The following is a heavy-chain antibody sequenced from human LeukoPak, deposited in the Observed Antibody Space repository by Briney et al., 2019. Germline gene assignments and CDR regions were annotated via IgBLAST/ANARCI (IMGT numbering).Heavy chain of an antibody. CDR2: IIHSGST. Sequence: SGTLSLTCAVYGGSFSGPYWSCIRQSPGKGLEWIGEIIHSGSTTYNPSLKSRVTISIDTSKNQFSLKLSSVTAADTAVYYCARGCCDGNGPYQNSFDIWDQGTMGTVSS. CDR3: ARGCCDGNGPYQNSFDI. CDR1: GGSFSGPY. V-gene: IGHV4-34*01. D-gene: IGHD1-1*01. J-gene: IGHJ3*02.